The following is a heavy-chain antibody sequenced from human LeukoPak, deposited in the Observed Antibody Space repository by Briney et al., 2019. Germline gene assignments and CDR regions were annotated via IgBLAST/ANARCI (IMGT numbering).Heavy chain of an antibody. Sequence: GGSLRLSCAASGFTFSSYEMNWVRQARGKGLEWVSYISSSGSTIYYADSVKGRFTISRDNAKNSLYLQMNSLRAEDTAVYYCAREVYGDYVGSLDYWGQGTLVTVSS. D-gene: IGHD4-17*01. J-gene: IGHJ4*02. CDR1: GFTFSSYE. V-gene: IGHV3-48*03. CDR2: ISSSGSTI. CDR3: AREVYGDYVGSLDY.